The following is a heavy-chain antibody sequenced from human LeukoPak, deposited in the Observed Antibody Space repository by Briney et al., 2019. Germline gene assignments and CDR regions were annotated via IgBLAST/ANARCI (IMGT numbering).Heavy chain of an antibody. Sequence: ASVKVSCKASGYTFTSYGISWVRQAPGQGLEWMGWISAYNGNTNYAQKLQGRVTMTTDTSTSTVYMELRSLRSDDTAVYCCAREYYYDSSEGWFDRWGQGTLVTVSS. V-gene: IGHV1-18*01. D-gene: IGHD3-22*01. CDR3: AREYYYDSSEGWFDR. CDR1: GYTFTSYG. CDR2: ISAYNGNT. J-gene: IGHJ5*02.